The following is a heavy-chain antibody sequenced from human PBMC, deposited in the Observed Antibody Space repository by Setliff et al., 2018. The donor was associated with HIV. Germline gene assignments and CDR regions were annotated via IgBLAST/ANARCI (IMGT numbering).Heavy chain of an antibody. CDR2: MYPSGSS. D-gene: IGHD2-2*01. J-gene: IGHJ6*02. CDR3: ARVGYCSSTNCCWGRPSYGMGV. V-gene: IGHV4-38-2*02. CDR1: SYSVTSGYY. Sequence: SETLSLTCTVSSYSVTSGYYWAWIRQPPGKGLEWIGNMYPSGSSYFNPTLQSRVTMSADTSKKQFFLKLSSVTAADTAVYYCARVGYCSSTNCCWGRPSYGMGVWGQGTTVTVSS.